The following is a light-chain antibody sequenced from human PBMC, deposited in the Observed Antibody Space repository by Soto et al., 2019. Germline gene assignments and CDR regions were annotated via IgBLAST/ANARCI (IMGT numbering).Light chain of an antibody. CDR1: QTVSSNY. Sequence: ALTQSPGTLSSSPGERATLSCRASQTVSSNYLAWYQQKPGRAPRLLIYGASSRATGIPDRFSGSGSGTDFILTISRLEPEDFAVYYCQQYGGSVQTFGQGTKVEIK. CDR2: GAS. CDR3: QQYGGSVQT. V-gene: IGKV3-20*01. J-gene: IGKJ1*01.